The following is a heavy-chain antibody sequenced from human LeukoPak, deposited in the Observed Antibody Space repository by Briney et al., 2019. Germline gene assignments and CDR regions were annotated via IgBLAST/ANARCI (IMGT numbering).Heavy chain of an antibody. V-gene: IGHV3-23*01. CDR2: ISGSGGST. J-gene: IGHJ4*02. CDR1: GFTFSSYA. D-gene: IGHD3-10*01. CDR3: AKDLYSGSGSYYNGY. Sequence: GGSLRLSCAASGFTFSSYAMSWVRQAPGKGLEWVSAISGSGGSTYYADSVKGRFTISRDNSKNTLYLQMNSLRAEDTAVYYCAKDLYSGSGSYYNGYWGQGTLVTVSS.